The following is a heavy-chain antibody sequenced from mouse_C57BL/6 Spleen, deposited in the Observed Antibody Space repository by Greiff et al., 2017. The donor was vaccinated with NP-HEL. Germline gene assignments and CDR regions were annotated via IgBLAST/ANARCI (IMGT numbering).Heavy chain of an antibody. D-gene: IGHD3-1*01. J-gene: IGHJ4*01. CDR1: GFTFSSYA. CDR2: ISSGGDYI. Sequence: EVQRVESGEGLVKPGGSLKLSCAASGFTFSSYAMSWVRQTPEKRLEWVAYISSGGDYIYYADTVKGRFTISRDNARNTLYLQMSSLKSEDTAMYYCTREGLGYRAMDYWGQGTSVTVSS. CDR3: TREGLGYRAMDY. V-gene: IGHV5-9-1*02.